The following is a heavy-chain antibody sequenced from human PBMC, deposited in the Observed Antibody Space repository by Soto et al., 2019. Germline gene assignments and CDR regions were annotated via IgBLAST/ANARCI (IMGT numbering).Heavy chain of an antibody. J-gene: IGHJ4*02. CDR2: IYHSGST. CDR3: ARGHPSDPIDY. V-gene: IGHV4-30-2*01. Sequence: QLQLQESGSGLVKPSKTLSLTCAVSGGSISSGGYSWSWIGLPPGKGLEWIGYIYHSGSTYYNPSLKSRVTISVDRSKNQFSLKLSSVTAADTAVYYCARGHPSDPIDYWGQGTLVPVSS. D-gene: IGHD2-21*02. CDR1: GGSISSGGYS.